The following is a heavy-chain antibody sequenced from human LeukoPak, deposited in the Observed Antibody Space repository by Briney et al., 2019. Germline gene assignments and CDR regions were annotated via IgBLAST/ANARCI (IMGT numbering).Heavy chain of an antibody. D-gene: IGHD6-19*01. CDR1: GFTFSSYV. V-gene: IGHV3-30*04. Sequence: GGSLRLSCAASGFTFSSYVMHWVRQAPGKGLEWVAIISYDGSNEYYADSVKGRFTISRDNSKNTLYLQMNSLRAEDTAVYYCAKSAGIAVAGRFYYYYYMDVWGKGTTVTVSS. CDR2: ISYDGSNE. J-gene: IGHJ6*03. CDR3: AKSAGIAVAGRFYYYYYMDV.